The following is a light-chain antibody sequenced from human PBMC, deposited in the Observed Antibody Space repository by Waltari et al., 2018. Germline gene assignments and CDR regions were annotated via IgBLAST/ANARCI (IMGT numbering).Light chain of an antibody. CDR1: SGSIASNY. J-gene: IGLJ2*01. CDR3: QSYDSSIVV. V-gene: IGLV6-57*02. Sequence: NFMLTQPHSVSESPGKTVTISCTGSSGSIASNYVQWYQQRPGSAPTTVIYGDNQRPSGVPDRFSGSIDSSSNSASLTISGLKTEDEADYYCQSYDSSIVVFGGGTKLTVL. CDR2: GDN.